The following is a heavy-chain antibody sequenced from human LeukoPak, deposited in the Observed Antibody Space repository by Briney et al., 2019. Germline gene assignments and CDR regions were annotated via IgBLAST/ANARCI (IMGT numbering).Heavy chain of an antibody. CDR1: GYTFTGYY. CDR3: ATGIVGATYHYYYYGMDV. J-gene: IGHJ6*02. D-gene: IGHD1-26*01. CDR2: INPNSGGT. Sequence: APVKVSCKASGYTFTGYYMHWVRRAPGQGLEWMGWINPNSGGTNYAQKFQGRVTMTRDTSISTAYMELSRLRSDDTAVYYCATGIVGATYHYYYYGMDVWGQGTTVTVSS. V-gene: IGHV1-2*02.